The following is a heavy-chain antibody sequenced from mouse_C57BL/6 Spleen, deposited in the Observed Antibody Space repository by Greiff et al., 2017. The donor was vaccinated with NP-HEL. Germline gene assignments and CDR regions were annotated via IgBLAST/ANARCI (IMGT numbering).Heavy chain of an antibody. CDR3: ARGYYGSSWFAY. V-gene: IGHV3-1*01. Sequence: EVKVVESGPGMVKPSQSLSLTCTVTGYSITSGYDWHWIRHFPGNKLEWMGYISYSGSTNYNPSLKSRISITHDTSKNHFFLKLNSVTTEDTATYYCARGYYGSSWFAYWGQGTLVTVSA. J-gene: IGHJ3*01. D-gene: IGHD1-1*01. CDR1: GYSITSGYD. CDR2: ISYSGST.